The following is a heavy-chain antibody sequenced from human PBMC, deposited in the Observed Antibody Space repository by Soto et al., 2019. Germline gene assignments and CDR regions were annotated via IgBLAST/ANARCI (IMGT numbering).Heavy chain of an antibody. V-gene: IGHV4-61*01. Sequence: PSETLSLTCTVSGGSVSSGSYYWSWIRQPPGKGLEWIGYIYYTGNTNYNPSLKSRVTISIDTSNNQFSLKLSSVTAADTAVYYCARDLLFYDSSGFRRMGDGDAFDIWGQGTMVTVSS. CDR3: ARDLLFYDSSGFRRMGDGDAFDI. D-gene: IGHD3-22*01. CDR1: GGSVSSGSYY. CDR2: IYYTGNT. J-gene: IGHJ3*02.